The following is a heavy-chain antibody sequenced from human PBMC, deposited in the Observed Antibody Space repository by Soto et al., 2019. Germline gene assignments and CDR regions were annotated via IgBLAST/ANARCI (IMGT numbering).Heavy chain of an antibody. Sequence: QVQLVQSGAEVKKPGSSVKVSCKASGGTFSSYTISWVRQAPGQGLEWMGRIIPILGIANYAQKFQGRVTITADKXXSTAYVELSGLRSEDTAGYYFARLYGDYREGYFDYWGQGTLVTVSS. D-gene: IGHD4-17*01. V-gene: IGHV1-69*02. CDR3: ARLYGDYREGYFDY. J-gene: IGHJ4*02. CDR2: IIPILGIA. CDR1: GGTFSSYT.